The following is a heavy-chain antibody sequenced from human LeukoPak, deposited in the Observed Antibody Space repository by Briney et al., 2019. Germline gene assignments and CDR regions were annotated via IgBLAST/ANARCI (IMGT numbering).Heavy chain of an antibody. CDR2: IYHSGST. Sequence: PSETLSVTCTVSGGSISSSYWTWIRQPPGKGLEWIGEIYHSGSTNYNPSLKSRVTISVDKSKNQFSLKLSSVTTADTAMYYCARVAVARLAYFDYWGQGTLVTVSS. D-gene: IGHD6-19*01. CDR1: GGSISSSY. CDR3: ARVAVARLAYFDY. V-gene: IGHV4-59*12. J-gene: IGHJ4*02.